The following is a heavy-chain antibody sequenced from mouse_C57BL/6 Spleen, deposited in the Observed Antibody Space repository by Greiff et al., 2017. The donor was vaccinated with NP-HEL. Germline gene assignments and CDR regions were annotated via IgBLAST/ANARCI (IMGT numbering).Heavy chain of an antibody. CDR3: AGLTVVAPYWYLDV. V-gene: IGHV1-82*01. D-gene: IGHD1-1*01. J-gene: IGHJ1*03. CDR1: GYAFSSSW. Sequence: QVQLQQSGPELVKPGASVKISCKASGYAFSSSWMNWVKQRPGKGLEWIGRIYPGDGDTNYNGKFKGKATLTADKSSSTAYMQLSSLTSEDSAVYFCAGLTVVAPYWYLDVWGTGTTVTVSA. CDR2: IYPGDGDT.